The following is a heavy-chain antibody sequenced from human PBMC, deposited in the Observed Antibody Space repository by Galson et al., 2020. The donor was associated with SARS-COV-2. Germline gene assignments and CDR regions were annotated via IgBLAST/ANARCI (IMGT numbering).Heavy chain of an antibody. V-gene: IGHV3-30*18. Sequence: GGSLRLSCTASGFTFSHYGMQWVRRAPGKGLEWVAVISYDGNNKYYADSVKGRFTISRDNSKNTVYLQMNSLRVEDTAVYYCAKPSQIIHYYYYMDVWGKGTTVTVSS. CDR3: AKPSQIIHYYYYMDV. CDR2: ISYDGNNK. CDR1: GFTFSHYG. D-gene: IGHD2-21*01. J-gene: IGHJ6*03.